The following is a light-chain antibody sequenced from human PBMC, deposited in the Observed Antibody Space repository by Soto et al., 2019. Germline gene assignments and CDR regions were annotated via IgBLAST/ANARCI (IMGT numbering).Light chain of an antibody. CDR2: DVS. CDR3: SSYTSSSTLEV. V-gene: IGLV2-14*03. Sequence: QSALTQPASVSGSPGQSITISCTGTSSDVGGYNYVSWYQQHPGKAPKLIICDVSNRPSGVSNRFSGSKSGNTASLTISGLQAEDEADYYCSSYTSSSTLEVFGGGTKLTVL. CDR1: SSDVGGYNY. J-gene: IGLJ2*01.